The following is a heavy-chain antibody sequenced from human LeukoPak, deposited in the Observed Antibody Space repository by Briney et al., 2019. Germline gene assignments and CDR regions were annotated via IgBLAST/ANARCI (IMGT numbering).Heavy chain of an antibody. D-gene: IGHD5-12*01. CDR1: GYTFTSYA. CDR3: ARVVGGYDMYYFDY. Sequence: ASVKVSCKASGYTFTSYAMHWVRQAPGQRLEWMGWINAGNGNTKYSQKFQGRVTITRGTSASTAYMGLSSLRSEDTAVYYCARVVGGYDMYYFDYWGQGTLVTVSS. CDR2: INAGNGNT. J-gene: IGHJ4*02. V-gene: IGHV1-3*01.